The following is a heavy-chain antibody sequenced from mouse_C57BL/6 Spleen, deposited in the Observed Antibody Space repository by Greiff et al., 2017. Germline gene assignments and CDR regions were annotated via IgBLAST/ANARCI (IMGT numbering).Heavy chain of an antibody. V-gene: IGHV1-19*01. J-gene: IGHJ2*01. CDR1: GYTFTDYY. CDR2: INPYNGGT. CDR3: ARQNTVAPFDY. Sequence: VQLQQSGPVLVKPGASVKMSCKASGYTFTDYYMNWVKQSHGKSLEWIGVINPYNGGTSYNQKFKGKATLTVDKSSSTAYMELNSLTSEDSAVYYCARQNTVAPFDYWGQGTTLTVSS. D-gene: IGHD1-1*01.